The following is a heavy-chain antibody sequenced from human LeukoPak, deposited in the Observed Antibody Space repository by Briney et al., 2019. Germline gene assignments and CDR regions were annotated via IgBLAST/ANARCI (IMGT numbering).Heavy chain of an antibody. J-gene: IGHJ6*02. V-gene: IGHV4-34*01. CDR1: GGSFSGYY. D-gene: IGHD3-10*01. CDR2: INHSGST. CDR3: ARGLSSLYNYYYYGMDV. Sequence: SETLSLTCAVYGGSFSGYYWSWIRQPPGKGLEWIGEINHSGSTNYNPSLKSRVTISVDTSKNQFSLKLSSVTAADTAVYYCARGLSSLYNYYYYGMDVWGQGTTVTVSS.